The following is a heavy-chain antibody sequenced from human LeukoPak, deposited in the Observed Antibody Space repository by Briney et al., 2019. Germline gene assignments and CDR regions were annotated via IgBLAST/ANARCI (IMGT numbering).Heavy chain of an antibody. D-gene: IGHD4-17*01. CDR2: IYSGGST. J-gene: IGHJ4*02. CDR1: GFTVSSNY. Sequence: RPGGSLRLSCAASGFTVSSNYMSWVRQAPGKGLEWVSVIYSGGSTYYADSVKGRFYISRNNSKNTLYLQMNSLRAEDTAVYYCARSSVDYGDYYWGQGTLVTVSS. CDR3: ARSSVDYGDYY. V-gene: IGHV3-66*01.